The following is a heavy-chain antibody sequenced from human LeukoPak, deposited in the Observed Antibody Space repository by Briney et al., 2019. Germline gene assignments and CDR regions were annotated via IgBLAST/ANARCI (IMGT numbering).Heavy chain of an antibody. Sequence: GGSQRLSCAASGFTFSSYAMHWVRQAPGKGLEYVSVISSNGGSTYYANSVKGRFTISRDNSKNTLNLQMGSLRADDMAVYYCARESQTGVDYWGQGTLVTVSS. V-gene: IGHV3-64*01. CDR3: ARESQTGVDY. J-gene: IGHJ4*02. CDR2: ISSNGGST. CDR1: GFTFSSYA. D-gene: IGHD7-27*01.